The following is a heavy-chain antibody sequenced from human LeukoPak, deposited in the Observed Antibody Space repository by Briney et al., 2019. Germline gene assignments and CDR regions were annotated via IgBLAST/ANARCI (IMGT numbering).Heavy chain of an antibody. J-gene: IGHJ5*02. Sequence: PSETLSLTCTVSGGSINSYYWNWIRQPPGKGLEWIGFISTSGNTNYNPSFKSRVTISVDTSKNQFSLNLSSVTAADMAMYYCASRGVIPGVVGNWFDPWGQGTLVTVSS. CDR1: GGSINSYY. CDR2: ISTSGNT. CDR3: ASRGVIPGVVGNWFDP. D-gene: IGHD3-10*01. V-gene: IGHV4-4*09.